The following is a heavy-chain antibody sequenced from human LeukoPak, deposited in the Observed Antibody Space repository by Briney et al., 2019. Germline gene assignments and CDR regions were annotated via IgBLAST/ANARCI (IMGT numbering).Heavy chain of an antibody. D-gene: IGHD4-17*01. CDR3: AREVGHTTSYDY. V-gene: IGHV1-8*01. J-gene: IGHJ4*02. CDR1: GYTFTSYD. Sequence: GASVKVSCKASGYTFTSYDINWVRQATGQGLEWMGWMNPNSGNTGYAQKFQGRVTMTRDTSTSTVYMELSSLRSEDTAVYYCAREVGHTTSYDYWGQGTLVTVSS. CDR2: MNPNSGNT.